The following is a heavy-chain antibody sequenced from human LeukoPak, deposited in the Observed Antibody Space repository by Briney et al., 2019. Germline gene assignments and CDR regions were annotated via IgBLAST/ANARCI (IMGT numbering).Heavy chain of an antibody. CDR3: ARDSGSHYYDSSGYYYPRGPNPYFDY. D-gene: IGHD3-22*01. Sequence: PQTPSLTRTVSLDSISTYYLSCIRQPPGPGREWIGWLYYSGRTSYNPSLNSRVTISVDTSNRQFSLKLSSVTAADTAVYYCARDSGSHYYDSSGYYYPRGPNPYFDYWGQGTLVTVSS. CDR1: LDSISTYY. J-gene: IGHJ4*02. V-gene: IGHV4-59*01. CDR2: LYYSGRT.